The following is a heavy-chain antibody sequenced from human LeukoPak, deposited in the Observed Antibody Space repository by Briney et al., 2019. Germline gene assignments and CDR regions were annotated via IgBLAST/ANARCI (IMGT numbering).Heavy chain of an antibody. Sequence: PSETLSLTCTVSGGSISSYYWSWIRQPPGKGLEWIGYIYYSGSTNYNPSLKSRVTISVDTSKNQFSLKLSSVTAADTAVYYCARQEGYCSGGSCYGWFDPWGQGTLVTVSS. J-gene: IGHJ5*02. D-gene: IGHD2-15*01. CDR3: ARQEGYCSGGSCYGWFDP. CDR2: IYYSGST. V-gene: IGHV4-59*08. CDR1: GGSISSYY.